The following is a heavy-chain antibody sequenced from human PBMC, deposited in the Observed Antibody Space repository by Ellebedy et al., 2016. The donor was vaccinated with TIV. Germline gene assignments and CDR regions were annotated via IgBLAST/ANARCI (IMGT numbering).Heavy chain of an antibody. CDR2: INGYNGDT. D-gene: IGHD1-26*01. CDR3: ATDSTVVGVGGRLFHHGMDV. CDR1: GYTFTSYA. V-gene: IGHV1-18*01. Sequence: AASVKVSCKASGYTFTSYAMHWVRQAPGQGLEWMGWINGYNGDTKFAQNVQGRVTMTTDTSTNTAYMELRSLTLDDTAVYYCATDSTVVGVGGRLFHHGMDVWGQGTTVTVAS. J-gene: IGHJ6*02.